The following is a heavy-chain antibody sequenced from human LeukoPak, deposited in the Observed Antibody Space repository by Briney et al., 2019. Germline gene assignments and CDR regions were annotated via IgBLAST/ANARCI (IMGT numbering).Heavy chain of an antibody. V-gene: IGHV4-4*02. CDR2: VHLDGRT. Sequence: SETLSLTCGVSGGSVSSTDWWTWIRQPPGKGLEWIGEVHLDGRTNFNPSLKSRLTMSVDLSENHVSLKLTSVTAADTAVYYCAREGGFYRPLDYSGQGTLVTVSS. D-gene: IGHD6-25*01. J-gene: IGHJ4*02. CDR1: GGSVSSTDW. CDR3: AREGGFYRPLDY.